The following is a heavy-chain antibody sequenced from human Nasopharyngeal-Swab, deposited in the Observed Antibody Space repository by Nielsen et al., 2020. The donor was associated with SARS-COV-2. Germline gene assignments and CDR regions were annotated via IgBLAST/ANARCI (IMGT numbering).Heavy chain of an antibody. Sequence: GESLKISCKASGCNFATYWIGWVRQMPGEGLRWMGLIYPGDSDTRYSPSLQGQVTISADRSITTAYLQWSSLKASDTAMYYCARLPMRAASGRGAFDIWGQGTMVTVSP. CDR1: GCNFATYW. J-gene: IGHJ3*02. CDR3: ARLPMRAASGRGAFDI. D-gene: IGHD6-13*01. CDR2: IYPGDSDT. V-gene: IGHV5-51*01.